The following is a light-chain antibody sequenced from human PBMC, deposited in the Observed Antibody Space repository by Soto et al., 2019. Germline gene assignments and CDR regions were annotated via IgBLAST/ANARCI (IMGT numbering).Light chain of an antibody. CDR1: SSDVGAYNY. V-gene: IGLV2-8*01. J-gene: IGLJ3*02. CDR2: EVT. CDR3: TSYAGSNNWV. Sequence: QSVLTQPPSASGSPGQSVTISCTGTSSDVGAYNYVSWYQQHPGKAPKLMIYEVTKRPSGVSDRFSGSKSDNTASLTVSGLQAEDEADYYCTSYAGSNNWVFGGGTKLTVL.